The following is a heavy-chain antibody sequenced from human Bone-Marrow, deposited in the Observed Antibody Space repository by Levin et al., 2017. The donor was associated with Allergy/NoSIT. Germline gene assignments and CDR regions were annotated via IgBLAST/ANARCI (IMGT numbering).Heavy chain of an antibody. J-gene: IGHJ5*02. CDR3: ARDRSEGEVNWFDP. CDR2: ISYDGSNK. CDR1: GFTFSSYA. Sequence: GGSLRLSCAASGFTFSSYAMHWVRQAPGKGLEWVAVISYDGSNKYYADSVKGRFTISRDNSKNTLYLQMNSLRAEDTAVYYCARDRSEGEVNWFDPWGQGTLVTVSS. D-gene: IGHD3-16*01. V-gene: IGHV3-30-3*01.